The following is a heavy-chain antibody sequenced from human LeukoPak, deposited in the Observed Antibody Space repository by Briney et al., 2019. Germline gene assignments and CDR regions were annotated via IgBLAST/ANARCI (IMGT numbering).Heavy chain of an antibody. CDR1: GFTFSSYA. CDR2: ISGSGGST. V-gene: IGHV3-23*01. CDR3: AKGAITMVRGVTVGAFDI. J-gene: IGHJ3*02. D-gene: IGHD3-10*01. Sequence: GGSLRLSCAASGFTFSSYAMSWVRQAPGKGLEWVSAISGSGGSTYYADSVKGRFTISRDNSKNTLYLQMNSLRAEDTAVYYCAKGAITMVRGVTVGAFDIWGQGTMVTVSS.